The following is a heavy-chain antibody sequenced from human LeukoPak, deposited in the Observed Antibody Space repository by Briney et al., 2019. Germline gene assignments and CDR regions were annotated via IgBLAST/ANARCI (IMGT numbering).Heavy chain of an antibody. J-gene: IGHJ6*02. CDR1: GFTFSSYA. CDR3: AKDRGFGGNYGMDV. Sequence: GGSLRLSCAASGFTFSSYAMHWVRQAPGKGLEWVAVISYDGSNKYYADSVKGRFTISRDNSKNTLYLQMNSLRAEDTAVYYCAKDRGFGGNYGMDVWGQGTTVTVSS. V-gene: IGHV3-30-3*01. CDR2: ISYDGSNK. D-gene: IGHD3-10*01.